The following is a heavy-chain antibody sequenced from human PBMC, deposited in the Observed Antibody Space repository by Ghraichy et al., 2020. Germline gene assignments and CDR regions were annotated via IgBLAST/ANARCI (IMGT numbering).Heavy chain of an antibody. CDR2: VYPSGII. Sequence: SLNISCTVSGASITSDGFYWSWIRRPAGKGLEWIGRVYPSGIIDYNPSVKTRPTISLDTSKNQFSLTLSSVTATDTAVYYCSRSHHRYDDAFDIWGQGTMVTVSS. CDR3: SRSHHRYDDAFDI. V-gene: IGHV4-61*02. J-gene: IGHJ3*02. CDR1: GASITSDGFY. D-gene: IGHD5-12*01.